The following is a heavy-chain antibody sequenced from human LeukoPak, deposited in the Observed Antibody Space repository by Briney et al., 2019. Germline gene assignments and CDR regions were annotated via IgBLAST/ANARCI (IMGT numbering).Heavy chain of an antibody. V-gene: IGHV4-59*01. CDR1: GGSISSYY. CDR2: IYYSGNT. D-gene: IGHD3-10*01. CDR3: ARDLTMVRGAHYYYGMDV. J-gene: IGHJ6*02. Sequence: SETLSLTCTVSGGSISSYYWSWIWQPPGKGLEWIGYIYYSGNTNYNPSLTSRVAISVDTSKNQFSLKLSSVTAADTAVYYCARDLTMVRGAHYYYGMDVWGQGTTVTVSS.